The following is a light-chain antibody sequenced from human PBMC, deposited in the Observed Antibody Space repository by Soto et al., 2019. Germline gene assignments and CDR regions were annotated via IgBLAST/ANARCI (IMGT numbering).Light chain of an antibody. V-gene: IGKV3-15*01. CDR3: QQYNNWPRAT. CDR2: RTS. CDR1: QSISSN. Sequence: MTQSPSTLSASVGDRVTITCRASQSISSNLAWYQQKRGQAPRLLMFRTSSRATGFPARFSGSGSGTEFNLTISSLQSEDFGVYYCQQYNNWPRATFGGGTKVDIK. J-gene: IGKJ4*01.